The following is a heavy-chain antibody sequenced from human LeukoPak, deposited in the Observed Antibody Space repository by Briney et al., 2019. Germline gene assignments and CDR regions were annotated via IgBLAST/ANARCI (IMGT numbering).Heavy chain of an antibody. CDR2: IYYSGST. V-gene: IGHV4-59*04. CDR1: GGSFSGYY. Sequence: SETLSLTCAVYGGSFSGYYWSWIRQPPGKGLEWIGYIYYSGSTYYNPSLKSRVTISVDTSKNQFSLKLSSVTAADTAVYYCAMNDRGVSDYWGQGTLVTVSS. D-gene: IGHD3-10*01. J-gene: IGHJ4*02. CDR3: AMNDRGVSDY.